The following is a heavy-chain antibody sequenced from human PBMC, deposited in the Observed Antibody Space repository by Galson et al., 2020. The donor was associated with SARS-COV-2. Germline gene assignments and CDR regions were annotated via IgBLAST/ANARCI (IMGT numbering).Heavy chain of an antibody. CDR2: FDPEVGET. V-gene: IGHV1-24*01. CDR1: GYILTELS. Sequence: ASLKVSCKASGYILTELSMHWVRQAPGKGLEWMGGFDPEVGETIYAQKFQGRVTMTEDTSTDTAYMELSSLRSEDTAVYYCSSSRWGKVRFLEWTTMDVWGQGTTVTVSS. D-gene: IGHD3-3*01. CDR3: SSSRWGKVRFLEWTTMDV. J-gene: IGHJ6*02.